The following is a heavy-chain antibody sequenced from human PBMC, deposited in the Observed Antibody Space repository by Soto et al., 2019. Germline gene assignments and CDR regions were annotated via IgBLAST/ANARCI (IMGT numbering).Heavy chain of an antibody. Sequence: PGGSLRLSCAASGFTFSNYEMNWVRQAPGKGLEWVLYISSTGTTIYYADSVKGRFTISRDNAKNSLYLQMNSLRAEDTAVYYCARENYDSSGFFLDYWGQGTLVTVSS. D-gene: IGHD3-22*01. CDR2: ISSTGTTI. J-gene: IGHJ4*02. CDR1: GFTFSNYE. V-gene: IGHV3-48*03. CDR3: ARENYDSSGFFLDY.